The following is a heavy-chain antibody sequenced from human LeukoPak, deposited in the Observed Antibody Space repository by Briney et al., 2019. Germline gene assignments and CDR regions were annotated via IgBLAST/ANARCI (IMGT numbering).Heavy chain of an antibody. CDR1: GFTFSSYS. V-gene: IGHV3-21*01. CDR3: ARLLHYYDSSGYYHYFDY. D-gene: IGHD3-22*01. J-gene: IGHJ4*02. Sequence: GGSLRLSCAASGFTFSSYSMNWVRQAPGKGLEWVSSISSSSYIYYADSVKGRFTISRDNAKNSLYLQMNRLRAEDTAVYYCARLLHYYDSSGYYHYFDYCGQGTLVTVSS. CDR2: ISSSSYI.